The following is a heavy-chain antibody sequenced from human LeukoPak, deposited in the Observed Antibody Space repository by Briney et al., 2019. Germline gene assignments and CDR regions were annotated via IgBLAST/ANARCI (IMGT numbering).Heavy chain of an antibody. Sequence: PSETLSLTCTVSGGSINSSNNYWGWIRQPPGKGLEWIGTIFYSGSTYYNPSLKSRVTISGDTSKNQFSLKLSSVTAADTAVYYCARDLLNLMRVGGWNWFDPWGQGTLVTVSS. D-gene: IGHD5-12*01. CDR2: IFYSGST. CDR3: ARDLLNLMRVGGWNWFDP. CDR1: GGSINSSNNY. V-gene: IGHV4-39*07. J-gene: IGHJ5*02.